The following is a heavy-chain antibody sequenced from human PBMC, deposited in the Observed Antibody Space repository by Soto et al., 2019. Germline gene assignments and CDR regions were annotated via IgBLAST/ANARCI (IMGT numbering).Heavy chain of an antibody. CDR2: IIPIFGTA. CDR3: ARDTAYCGGDCYSLPSGGMDV. D-gene: IGHD2-21*02. Sequence: SVKVSCKASGGTFSSYAISWVRQAPGQGLEWMGGIIPIFGTANYTQKFQGRVTITADESTSTAYMELSSLRSEDTAVYYCARDTAYCGGDCYSLPSGGMDVWGQGTTVTVSS. J-gene: IGHJ6*02. CDR1: GGTFSSYA. V-gene: IGHV1-69*13.